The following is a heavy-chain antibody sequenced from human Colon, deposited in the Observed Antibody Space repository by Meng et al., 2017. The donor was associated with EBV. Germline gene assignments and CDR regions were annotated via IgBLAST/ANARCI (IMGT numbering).Heavy chain of an antibody. Sequence: QVQLQQWGAGLLKPSETLSLTRAFYGGSFSGHYWTWIRQPPGKGLEWIGEINHSGSANYNPSLRSRVTISVDTSKNQIFLNLHSVTAADTAVYHCARTFGHCSNNNCPRTLGYWGQGTLVTVSS. V-gene: IGHV4-34*01. J-gene: IGHJ4*02. CDR2: INHSGSA. CDR1: GGSFSGHY. CDR3: ARTFGHCSNNNCPRTLGY. D-gene: IGHD2-2*03.